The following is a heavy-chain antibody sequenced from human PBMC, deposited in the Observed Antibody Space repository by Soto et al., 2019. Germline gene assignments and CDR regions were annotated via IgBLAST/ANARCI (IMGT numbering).Heavy chain of an antibody. J-gene: IGHJ3*02. CDR1: GYTFTASY. D-gene: IGHD3-22*01. CDR3: VWDSGHYYRSHVFDK. Sequence: QVQLVQSGAEVKKPGASVKVSCKASGYTFTASYMHWARQAPGQGLEWMGIIDPSGGSTSYSQKFPGRVTMTREPSESTVSRELHSLRSEYTAVFYCVWDSGHYYRSHVFDKCCQGTMVNVSS. V-gene: IGHV1-46*01. CDR2: IDPSGGST.